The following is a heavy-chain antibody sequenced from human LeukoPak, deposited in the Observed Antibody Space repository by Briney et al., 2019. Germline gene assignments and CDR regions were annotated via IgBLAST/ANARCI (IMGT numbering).Heavy chain of an antibody. V-gene: IGHV3-21*01. CDR2: ISSSSSYI. J-gene: IGHJ6*02. D-gene: IGHD4-17*01. CDR3: AREHCGDYVLYYYYGMDV. Sequence: PGGSLRLSCAASGFTFSSYSMNWVRQAPGKGLEWVSSISSSSSYIYYADSVKGRFTISRDNAKNPLYLQMNSLRAEDTAVYYCAREHCGDYVLYYYYGMDVWGQGTTVTVSS. CDR1: GFTFSSYS.